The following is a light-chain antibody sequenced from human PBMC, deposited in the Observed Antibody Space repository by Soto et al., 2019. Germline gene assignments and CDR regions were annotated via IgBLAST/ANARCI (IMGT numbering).Light chain of an antibody. J-gene: IGLJ2*01. Sequence: QPVLTQPPSASGTPGQRVTISCSGSSSNIGTNYVYWYQQLPGTAPKLLIYSNNQRPSGVPDRFSGSKSGTSASLAISGLRSEDEADYYCAAWDDSLRGPVFGGGTQLTVL. CDR3: AAWDDSLRGPV. CDR2: SNN. CDR1: SSNIGTNY. V-gene: IGLV1-47*02.